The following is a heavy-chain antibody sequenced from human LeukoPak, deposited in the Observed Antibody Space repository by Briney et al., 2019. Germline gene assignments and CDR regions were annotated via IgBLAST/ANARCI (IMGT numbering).Heavy chain of an antibody. CDR1: GFIFSSYS. V-gene: IGHV3-48*02. CDR2: INSDSSTI. J-gene: IGHJ3*02. Sequence: PGGSPRLSCAASGFIFSSYSLNWVRQAPGKGLEWVSYINSDSSTIHYADSVKGRFTISRDNAEKSLYMQMNSLRDEDTAVYYCVRDTSWAFDIWGQGTMVTVSS. CDR3: VRDTSWAFDI.